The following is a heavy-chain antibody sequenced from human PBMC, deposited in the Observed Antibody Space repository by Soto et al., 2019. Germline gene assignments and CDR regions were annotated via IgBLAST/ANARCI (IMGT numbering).Heavy chain of an antibody. Sequence: SLRLSWAAAGFTVSSNYMSWVRQAPGKGLEWSSIIYSAGNTYYADSVKGRFTSSRDNSKNTLYLQMNSLGAEDTAVYYCARDFVVGGPTINYYYGMDVWGQGTTVTVS. D-gene: IGHD1-26*01. V-gene: IGHV3-66*01. CDR3: ARDFVVGGPTINYYYGMDV. CDR1: GFTVSSNY. J-gene: IGHJ6*02. CDR2: IYSAGNT.